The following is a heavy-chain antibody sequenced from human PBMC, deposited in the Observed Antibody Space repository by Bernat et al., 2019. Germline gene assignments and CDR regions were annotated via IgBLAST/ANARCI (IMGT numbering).Heavy chain of an antibody. D-gene: IGHD6-25*01. CDR1: GFTFSNAW. CDR3: STGGYYMDY. J-gene: IGHJ4*02. CDR2: IKSKPNGGTT. V-gene: IGHV3-15*07. Sequence: EVHLVESGGGLVKPGGSLRLSCAGSGFTFSNAWMNWVRQAPGKGLEGVGRIKSKPNGGTTDYAAPVSGRFTISRDDSKSTVYLQMNSLKTEDTAVYYCSTGGYYMDYWGQGTLVTVSS.